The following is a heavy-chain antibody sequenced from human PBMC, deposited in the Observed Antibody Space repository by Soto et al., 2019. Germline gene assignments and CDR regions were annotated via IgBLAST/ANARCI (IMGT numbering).Heavy chain of an antibody. Sequence: VASVKVSCKASGGTFSSYAISWVRQAPGQGLEWMGGIIPIFGTANYAQKFQGRVTITADKSTSTAYMELSSLRSEDTAVYYCARDQGPVAAAGIPSGYYYGMDVWGQGTTVTVSS. CDR1: GGTFSSYA. J-gene: IGHJ6*02. CDR2: IIPIFGTA. D-gene: IGHD6-13*01. CDR3: ARDQGPVAAAGIPSGYYYGMDV. V-gene: IGHV1-69*06.